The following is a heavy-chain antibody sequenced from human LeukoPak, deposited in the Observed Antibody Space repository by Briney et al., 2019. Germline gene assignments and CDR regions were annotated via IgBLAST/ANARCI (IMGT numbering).Heavy chain of an antibody. D-gene: IGHD3-16*02. V-gene: IGHV1-69*06. Sequence: ASVKVSRKASGGTFSSYAISWVRQAPGQGLEWMGGIIPIFGTANYAQKFQGRVTITADKSTSTAYMELSSLRSEDTAVYYCARDCSNDYVWGSYRYCDAFDIWGQGTMVTVSS. CDR1: GGTFSSYA. CDR3: ARDCSNDYVWGSYRYCDAFDI. J-gene: IGHJ3*02. CDR2: IIPIFGTA.